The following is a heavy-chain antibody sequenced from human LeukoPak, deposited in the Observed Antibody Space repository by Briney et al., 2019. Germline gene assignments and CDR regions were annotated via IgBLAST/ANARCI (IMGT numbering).Heavy chain of an antibody. J-gene: IGHJ3*01. CDR2: IRHDGSKQ. D-gene: IGHD7-27*01. CDR1: GFPFSSYA. CDR3: TKVRLLGALDDAFDV. Sequence: GGSLRLSCAASGFPFSSYAMHWVRQVPGKGLGWVAFIRHDGSKQYHRDSVKGRFTISRDNSKNTLYLQMNGLRAEDTAVYYCTKVRLLGALDDAFDVWGQGTMVTVSS. V-gene: IGHV3-30*02.